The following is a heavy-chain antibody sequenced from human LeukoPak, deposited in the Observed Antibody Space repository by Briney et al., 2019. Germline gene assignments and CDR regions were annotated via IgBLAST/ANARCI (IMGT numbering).Heavy chain of an antibody. V-gene: IGHV3-7*03. Sequence: GGSLRLSCAASGFTFSSYWMSWVRQAPGKRLEWVANIKQDGSEKYYVDSVKGRFTISRDNAKNSLYLQVNSLRAEDTALYHCARSSSGYYVGAFDIWGQGTMVTVSS. J-gene: IGHJ3*02. D-gene: IGHD3-22*01. CDR2: IKQDGSEK. CDR3: ARSSSGYYVGAFDI. CDR1: GFTFSSYW.